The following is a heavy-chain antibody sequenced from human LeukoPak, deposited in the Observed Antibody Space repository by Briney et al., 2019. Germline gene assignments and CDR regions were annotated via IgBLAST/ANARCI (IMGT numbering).Heavy chain of an antibody. D-gene: IGHD6-13*01. CDR2: INHSGST. Sequence: SETLSLTCAVYGGSFSGYYWSWIRQPPGKGLEWIGEINHSGSTNYNPSLKSRVTISVDTSKNQFSLKLSSVTAADTAVYYCAARAAAGFAGGDYWGQGTLVTVSS. CDR1: GGSFSGYY. V-gene: IGHV4-34*01. CDR3: AARAAAGFAGGDY. J-gene: IGHJ4*02.